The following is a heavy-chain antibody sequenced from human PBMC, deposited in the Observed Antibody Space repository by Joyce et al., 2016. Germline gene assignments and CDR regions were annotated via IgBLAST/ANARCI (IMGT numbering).Heavy chain of an antibody. V-gene: IGHV3-30*04. CDR1: GFTFSNYA. D-gene: IGHD1-7*01. J-gene: IGHJ4*02. CDR3: AIEELPALCTDY. CDR2: ISFEGSGK. Sequence: QVQLVESGGGVVQPGRSLRLSWSASGFTFSNYAMHWFRQAPGKGRELVTVISFEGSGKFYADSVKGRFTISRDNFKRTLYLQMNSLNTDDTAVYYCAIEELPALCTDYWGQGTLVTVSS.